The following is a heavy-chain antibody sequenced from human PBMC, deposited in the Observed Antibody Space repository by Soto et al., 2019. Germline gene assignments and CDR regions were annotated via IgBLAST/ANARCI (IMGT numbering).Heavy chain of an antibody. D-gene: IGHD3-3*01. CDR2: INPNSGGT. CDR3: ALYYDFWCGHIPYFDY. CDR1: GYTFTGYY. J-gene: IGHJ4*02. V-gene: IGHV1-2*02. Sequence: ASVKVSCKASGYTFTGYYMHCVRQAPGQGLEWMGWINPNSGGTNYAQKFQGRVTVTRDTSISTAYMELSRLRSDDTAVYYCALYYDFWCGHIPYFDYWGQGTLVTVSS.